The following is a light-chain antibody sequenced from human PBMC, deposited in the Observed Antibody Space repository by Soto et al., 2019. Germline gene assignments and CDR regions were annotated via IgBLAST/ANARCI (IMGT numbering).Light chain of an antibody. J-gene: IGLJ1*01. CDR3: QYSDSSLSGLV. CDR2: GNS. Sequence: QAVVTQPPSVSGAPGQRVTISCTGSSSNIGAGYDVHWYQQLPGTAPKLLIYGNSNRPSGVPDRVSGSKSGTSASLAITGLQAEDASDYYCQYSDSSLSGLVFVTGTKLTVL. CDR1: SSNIGAGYD. V-gene: IGLV1-40*01.